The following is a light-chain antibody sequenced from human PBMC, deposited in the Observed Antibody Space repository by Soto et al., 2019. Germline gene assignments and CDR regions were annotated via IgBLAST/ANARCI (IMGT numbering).Light chain of an antibody. CDR2: DAS. CDR3: QQRSNWPPIA. V-gene: IGKV3-11*01. J-gene: IGKJ5*01. CDR1: QSVSSY. Sequence: EIVLTQSPGTLSLSPGERATLSCRASQSVSSYLAWYQQKPGQAPRLLIYDASNGATRIPARFSGSGSGTDFTLTISSLEPEDFAVYYCQQRSNWPPIAFGQGTRLEIK.